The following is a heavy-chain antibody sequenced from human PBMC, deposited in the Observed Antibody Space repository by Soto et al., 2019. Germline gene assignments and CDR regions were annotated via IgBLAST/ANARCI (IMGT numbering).Heavy chain of an antibody. CDR2: IGDSDRYT. Sequence: GGSLRLSCAASGFTFSSYGIHCVRQPPGKGLEWVSSIGDSDRYTYYANSVKGRFTISRDNSKDTLYLQMTRLRAEDTALYYCAGALDLPPYYFYYGMDVWGQGTTVTVSS. CDR1: GFTFSSYG. CDR3: AGALDLPPYYFYYGMDV. J-gene: IGHJ6*02. D-gene: IGHD3-16*02. V-gene: IGHV3-23*01.